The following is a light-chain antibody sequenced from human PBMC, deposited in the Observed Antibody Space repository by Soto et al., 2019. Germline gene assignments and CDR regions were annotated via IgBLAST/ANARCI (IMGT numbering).Light chain of an antibody. Sequence: EIVLTQSPGTLSLSPGERATLSCRASHFVASSYVAWYQQKPGQAPRLLIYGASSRATGIPDRFSGRGSGTDFTLTISRLEPEDFAVYYCQQYGSSPGTFGQGTKVDIK. CDR2: GAS. CDR1: HFVASSY. J-gene: IGKJ1*01. CDR3: QQYGSSPGT. V-gene: IGKV3-20*01.